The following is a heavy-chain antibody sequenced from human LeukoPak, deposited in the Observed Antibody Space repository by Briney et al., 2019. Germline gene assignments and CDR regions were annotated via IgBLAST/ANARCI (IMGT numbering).Heavy chain of an antibody. D-gene: IGHD3-22*01. CDR2: IYYSGST. CDR1: GGSISSYY. J-gene: IGHJ4*02. Sequence: SETLSLTCTVSGGSISSYYWSWIRQPPGKGLEWTGYIYYSGSTNYNPSLKSRVTISVDTSKNQFSLKLSSVTAADTAVYYCARVSGPRVIIDYWGQGTLVTVSS. CDR3: ARVSGPRVIIDY. V-gene: IGHV4-59*01.